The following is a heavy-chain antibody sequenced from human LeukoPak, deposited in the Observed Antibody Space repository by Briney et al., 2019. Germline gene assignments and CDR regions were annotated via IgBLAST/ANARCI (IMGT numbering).Heavy chain of an antibody. CDR1: GGSTNNESYY. Sequence: SETLSLTCTASGGSTNNESYYWSWIRQPAGKGLEWIGRIHPTGNTMCNPSLESRVTISIDTSKNQFSLKLSSVTAADTAVYYCASHYSRSGIDAFDIWGQGTVLTVSS. J-gene: IGHJ3*02. V-gene: IGHV4-61*02. CDR2: IHPTGNT. CDR3: ASHYSRSGIDAFDI. D-gene: IGHD6-6*01.